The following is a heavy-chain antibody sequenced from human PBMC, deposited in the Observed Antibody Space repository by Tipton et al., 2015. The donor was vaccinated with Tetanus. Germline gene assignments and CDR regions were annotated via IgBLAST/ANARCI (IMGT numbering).Heavy chain of an antibody. CDR2: IIPSLSTT. Sequence: QLVQSGAEVKKPGSSVKVSCKASGGGFSKLAVSWLRQAPGQGLEFLGAIIPSLSTTTDEQKFRGRVTITADGTTSTAYMELSRLTPDDTAVYFGARGHSPLQNWNGGCVDGWGRGTLVTVS. CDR1: GGGFSKLA. D-gene: IGHD1-1*01. J-gene: IGHJ4*02. CDR3: ARGHSPLQNWNGGCVDG. V-gene: IGHV1-69*01.